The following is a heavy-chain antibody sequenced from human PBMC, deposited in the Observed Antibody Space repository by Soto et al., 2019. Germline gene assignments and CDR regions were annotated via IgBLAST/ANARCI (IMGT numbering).Heavy chain of an antibody. J-gene: IGHJ6*03. D-gene: IGHD3-9*01. CDR1: GFTFSNAW. CDR2: INSQTDGGTT. Sequence: EVQLVESGGGLVQPVGSLRLSCAASGFTFSNAWMSWVRQAPGKGLEWVGRINSQTDGGTTDYAAPVKGRFTISRDDSKNTLYLQMNSLKTEDTAVYYCTTGPTYYDILTGYDYYYYMDVWGKGTTVTVSS. V-gene: IGHV3-15*01. CDR3: TTGPTYYDILTGYDYYYYMDV.